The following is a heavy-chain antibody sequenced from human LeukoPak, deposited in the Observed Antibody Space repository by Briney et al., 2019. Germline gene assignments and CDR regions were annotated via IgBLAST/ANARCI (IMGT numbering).Heavy chain of an antibody. J-gene: IGHJ4*02. D-gene: IGHD4-17*01. V-gene: IGHV1-2*02. CDR3: ARGATTVDFDY. Sequence: ASVKVSCKASGYTFTGYYMHWVRQAPGQGLEWMGWINPNSGGTNCAQKFQGRVTMTRDTSISTAYMELSRLRSDDTAVYYCARGATTVDFDYWGQGTLVTVSS. CDR2: INPNSGGT. CDR1: GYTFTGYY.